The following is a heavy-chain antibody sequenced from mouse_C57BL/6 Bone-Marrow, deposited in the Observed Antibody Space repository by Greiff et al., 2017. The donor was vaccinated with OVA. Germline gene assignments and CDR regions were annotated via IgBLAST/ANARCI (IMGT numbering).Heavy chain of an antibody. CDR2: FYPGSGSI. CDR3: ARHEGGGTGTLFAY. V-gene: IGHV1-62-2*01. D-gene: IGHD4-1*01. J-gene: IGHJ3*01. CDR1: GYTFTEYT. Sequence: QVQLKESGAELVKPGASVKLSCKASGYTFTEYTIHWVKQRSGQGLEWIGWFYPGSGSIKYNEKFKDKATLTADTSSSTVYMELSRLTSEDSAVYVSARHEGGGTGTLFAYWGQGTLVTVSA.